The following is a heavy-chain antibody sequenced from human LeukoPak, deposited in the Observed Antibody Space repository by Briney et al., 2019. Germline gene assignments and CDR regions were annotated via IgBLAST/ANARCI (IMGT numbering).Heavy chain of an antibody. CDR1: GFTFSSYW. J-gene: IGHJ3*02. V-gene: IGHV3-7*01. CDR3: ARDSYYYDSSGYDAFDI. Sequence: GGPLRLSCAASGFTFSSYWMSWVRQAPGKGLEWVADIKQDGSEKYYVDSVKGRFTISRDNAKNLLYLQMNSLRAEDTAVYYCARDSYYYDSSGYDAFDIWGQGTMVTVSS. CDR2: IKQDGSEK. D-gene: IGHD3-22*01.